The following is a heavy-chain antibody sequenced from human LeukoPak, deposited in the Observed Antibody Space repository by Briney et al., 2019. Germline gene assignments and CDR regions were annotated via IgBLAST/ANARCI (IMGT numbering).Heavy chain of an antibody. Sequence: GGSLRLSCTTSGFTFTGYCMNWVRQAPGKGLEWVSSIRGGGGNTYYADSVKGRFTISRDNSKNTLYLQMNSLRAEDTAVYYCAKDLGHEGYCDSSGYLDYWGQGTLVTVSP. CDR1: GFTFTGYC. J-gene: IGHJ4*02. D-gene: IGHD3-22*01. CDR3: AKDLGHEGYCDSSGYLDY. CDR2: IRGGGGNT. V-gene: IGHV3-23*01.